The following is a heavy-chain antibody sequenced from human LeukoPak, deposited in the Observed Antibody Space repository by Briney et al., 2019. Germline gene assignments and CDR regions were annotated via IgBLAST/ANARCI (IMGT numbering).Heavy chain of an antibody. CDR3: ARSDAPLVRGAAIDY. CDR2: IYYSGST. D-gene: IGHD3-10*01. V-gene: IGHV4-59*12. J-gene: IGHJ4*02. Sequence: SETLPLTCTVSGGSISSYYWSWIRQPPGKGLEWIGYIYYSGSTNYNPSLKSRVTISVDTSKNQFSLRLSSVTAADTAVYYCARSDAPLVRGAAIDYWGQGTLVTVSS. CDR1: GGSISSYY.